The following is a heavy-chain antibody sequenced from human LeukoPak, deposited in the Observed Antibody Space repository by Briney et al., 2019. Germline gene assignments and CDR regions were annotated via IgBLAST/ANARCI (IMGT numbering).Heavy chain of an antibody. CDR3: ARRSSSSPFDY. Sequence: SETLSLTCTVSGDSISSYYWSWIRLPPGKGLEWIGYISDSGTTNYNPSLRSRVTISVDTSKNQFSLKLSSVTAADTAVYYCARRSSSSPFDYWGQGTLVTVSS. CDR1: GDSISSYY. CDR2: ISDSGTT. J-gene: IGHJ4*02. D-gene: IGHD6-13*01. V-gene: IGHV4-59*08.